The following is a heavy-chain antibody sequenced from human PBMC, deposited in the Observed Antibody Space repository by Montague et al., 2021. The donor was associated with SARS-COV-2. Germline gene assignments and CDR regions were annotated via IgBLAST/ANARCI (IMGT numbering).Heavy chain of an antibody. CDR3: ATITLGYCTNGVCQPPDY. CDR1: GGSISSGSYY. V-gene: IGHV4-39*01. CDR2: IYYSGST. Sequence: SETLSLTCTVSGGSISSGSYYWGWIRQPPGKGLEWIGSIYYSGSTYYNPSLKSRVTISVDTSKNQFSLKLSSVTAADTAAYYCATITLGYCTNGVCQPPDYWGQGTLVTVSS. D-gene: IGHD2-8*01. J-gene: IGHJ4*02.